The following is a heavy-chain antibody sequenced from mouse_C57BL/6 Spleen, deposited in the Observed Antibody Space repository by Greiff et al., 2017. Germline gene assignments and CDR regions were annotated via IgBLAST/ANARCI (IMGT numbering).Heavy chain of an antibody. CDR2: IWTGGGK. V-gene: IGHV2-9-1*01. D-gene: IGHD1-1*01. CDR3: ARDGSSYGYFDV. J-gene: IGHJ1*03. CDR1: GFSLTSYA. Sequence: VKLQESGPGLVAPSQSLSITCTVSGFSLTSYAISWVRQPPGKGLEWLGVIWTGGGKNYNSALKSRLSISKDNAMSQVVLKMNSLQTDDTARYYCARDGSSYGYFDVWGTGTTVTVSS.